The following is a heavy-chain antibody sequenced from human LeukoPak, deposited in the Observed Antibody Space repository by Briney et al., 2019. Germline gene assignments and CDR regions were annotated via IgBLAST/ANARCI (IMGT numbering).Heavy chain of an antibody. V-gene: IGHV4-4*07. D-gene: IGHD3-10*01. CDR3: ARGIGITMVRGPFLYGAFDI. CDR2: IYTSGST. CDR1: GGSISSYY. J-gene: IGHJ3*02. Sequence: PSETLSLTCTVSGGSISSYYWSWIRQPAGKGLEWIGRIYTSGSTNYNPSLKSRVTMSVDTSKNQFSLKLSSVTAADTAVYYCARGIGITMVRGPFLYGAFDIWGQGTMVTVSS.